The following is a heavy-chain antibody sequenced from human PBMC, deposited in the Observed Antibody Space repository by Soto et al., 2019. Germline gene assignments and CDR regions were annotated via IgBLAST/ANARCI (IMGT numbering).Heavy chain of an antibody. D-gene: IGHD4-17*01. J-gene: IGHJ6*02. CDR3: ARAHYGDYGYGMDV. CDR2: IYHSGST. Sequence: TSETLSLTCAVSGGSISSGGYSWSWIRQPPGKGLEWIGYIYHSGSTYYNPSLKSRVTISVDRSKNQFSLKLSSVTAADTAVYYCARAHYGDYGYGMDVWGQGTTVTV. V-gene: IGHV4-30-2*01. CDR1: GGSISSGGYS.